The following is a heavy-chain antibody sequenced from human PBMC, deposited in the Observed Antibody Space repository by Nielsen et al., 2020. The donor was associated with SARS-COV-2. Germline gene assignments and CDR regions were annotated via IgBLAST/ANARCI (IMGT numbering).Heavy chain of an antibody. CDR1: GFTFDDYA. V-gene: IGHV3-9*01. CDR3: ARSQRMIVDY. J-gene: IGHJ4*02. Sequence: SLKISCAASGFTFDDYAMHWVRQAPGKGLEWVSGISWNSGSIGYADSVKGRFTISRDNSKNTLYLQMNSLRAEDTAVYYCARSQRMIVDYWGQGTLVTVSS. CDR2: ISWNSGSI. D-gene: IGHD3-22*01.